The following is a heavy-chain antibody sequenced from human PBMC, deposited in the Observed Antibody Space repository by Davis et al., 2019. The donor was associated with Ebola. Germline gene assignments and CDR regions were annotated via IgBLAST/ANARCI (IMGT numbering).Heavy chain of an antibody. V-gene: IGHV4-59*11. J-gene: IGHJ4*02. CDR1: GDTTAIHY. CDR3: AGIGNNWHAPLDY. Sequence: PSETLSLTCTVSGDTTAIHYYSWVRQSPGTGLEWIGYVYKSGATDYNPPLKSRVTISLDTSKTQVSLNLNSVTAADTAIYFCAGIGNNWHAPLDYWGQGTRVTVSS. D-gene: IGHD1-1*01. CDR2: VYKSGAT.